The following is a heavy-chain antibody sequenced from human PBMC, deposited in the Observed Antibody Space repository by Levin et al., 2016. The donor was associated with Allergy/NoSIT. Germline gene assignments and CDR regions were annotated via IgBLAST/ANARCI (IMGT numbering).Heavy chain of an antibody. CDR1: EFPFSAYW. Sequence: GGSLRLSCAASEFPFSAYWMHWVRQAPGKGLVWVSRIDGDGSNTKYADSVRGRFTISRDNAENTMFLQMNSLRAEDTAVYYCTRGVRGARYFDLWGRGTLVTVSS. D-gene: IGHD3-10*01. CDR2: IDGDGSNT. CDR3: TRGVRGARYFDL. J-gene: IGHJ2*01. V-gene: IGHV3-74*01.